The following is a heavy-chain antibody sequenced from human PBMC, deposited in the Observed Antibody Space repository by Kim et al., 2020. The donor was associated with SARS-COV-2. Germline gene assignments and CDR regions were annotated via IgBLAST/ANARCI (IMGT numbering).Heavy chain of an antibody. CDR3: AITTYYYGSGSGYFEH. D-gene: IGHD3-10*01. J-gene: IGHJ4*02. V-gene: IGHV3-53*04. Sequence: DSVKGRFTISTHTSNNTLYLQMNSLRPEDTAVYYCAITTYYYGSGSGYFEHWGQGALVTVSS.